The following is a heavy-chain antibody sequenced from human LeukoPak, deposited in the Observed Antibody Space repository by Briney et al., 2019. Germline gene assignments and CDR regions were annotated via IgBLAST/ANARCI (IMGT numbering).Heavy chain of an antibody. Sequence: SETLSLTCTVSGYSISSGYYWGWIRQPPGKGLEWIGSISHSGRTYYNPSLKSRVTISVDTSKNQISLKMSSVTAAATAVFYCARVGSRSFDSWGQGTLVTVSS. CDR2: ISHSGRT. J-gene: IGHJ5*02. CDR1: GYSISSGYY. D-gene: IGHD1-1*01. V-gene: IGHV4-38-2*02. CDR3: ARVGSRSFDS.